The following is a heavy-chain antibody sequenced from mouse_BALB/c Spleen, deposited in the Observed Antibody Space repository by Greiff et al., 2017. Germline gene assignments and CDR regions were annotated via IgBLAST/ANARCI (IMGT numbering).Heavy chain of an antibody. CDR3: AREDDYGYGYFDV. CDR2: INPSNGRT. CDR1: GYTFTSYW. D-gene: IGHD2-4*01. J-gene: IGHJ1*01. Sequence: QVQLQQPGAELVKPGASVKLSCKASGYTFTSYWMHWVKQRPGQGLEWIGEINPSNGRTNYNEKFKSKATLTVDKSSSTAYMQLSSLTSEDSAVYYCAREDDYGYGYFDVWGAGTTVTGSS. V-gene: IGHV1S81*02.